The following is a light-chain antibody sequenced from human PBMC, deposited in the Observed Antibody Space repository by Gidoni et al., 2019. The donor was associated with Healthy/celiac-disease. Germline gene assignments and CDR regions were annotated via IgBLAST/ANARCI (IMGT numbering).Light chain of an antibody. J-gene: IGKJ3*01. Sequence: EIVMTQSPATLSVSRGERATPSCRASQSVSSNLAWYQQKPGQAPRLLIYGASTRATGIPARFSGSGSGTEFTLTISSRQSEDFAVYYCQQYNNWPVTFGPGTKVDIK. CDR1: QSVSSN. V-gene: IGKV3-15*01. CDR2: GAS. CDR3: QQYNNWPVT.